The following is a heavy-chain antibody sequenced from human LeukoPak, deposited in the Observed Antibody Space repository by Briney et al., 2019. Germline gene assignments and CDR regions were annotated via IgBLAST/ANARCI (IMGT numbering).Heavy chain of an antibody. CDR2: IYYSGST. Sequence: SQTLSLTCTVSGGSISSGGYYWSWIRQHPGKGLEWIGYIYYSGSTYYNPSLKSRVTISVDTSKNQFSLKLSSVTAADMAVYYCATTCYYDSSGYYYEGAFDIWGQGTMVTVSS. CDR1: GGSISSGGYY. D-gene: IGHD3-22*01. J-gene: IGHJ3*02. CDR3: ATTCYYDSSGYYYEGAFDI. V-gene: IGHV4-31*03.